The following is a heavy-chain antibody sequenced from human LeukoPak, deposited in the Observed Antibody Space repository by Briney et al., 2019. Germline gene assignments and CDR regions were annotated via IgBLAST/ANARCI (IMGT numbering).Heavy chain of an antibody. V-gene: IGHV1-69*13. Sequence: SVKVSCKASGGTFSSYAISWVRLAPGQGLEWMGGIIPIFGTANYAQKFQGRVTITADESTSTAYMELSSLRSEDTAVYYCARGGDCSSTSCYPSYYYYYMDVWGKGTTVTVSS. CDR3: ARGGDCSSTSCYPSYYYYYMDV. J-gene: IGHJ6*03. D-gene: IGHD2-2*01. CDR2: IIPIFGTA. CDR1: GGTFSSYA.